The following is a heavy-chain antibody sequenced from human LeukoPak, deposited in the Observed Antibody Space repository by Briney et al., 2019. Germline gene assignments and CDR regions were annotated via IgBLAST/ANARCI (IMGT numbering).Heavy chain of an antibody. J-gene: IGHJ6*03. Sequence: EASVKVSCKASGYTFTSYDINWVRQATGQGLEWMGWMNPNSGNTGYAQKFQGRVTITRNTSISTAYMGLSSLRSEDTAVYYCARVTTKQQWLVRYYYYYMDVWGKGTTVTVSS. D-gene: IGHD6-19*01. CDR3: ARVTTKQQWLVRYYYYYMDV. CDR2: MNPNSGNT. CDR1: GYTFTSYD. V-gene: IGHV1-8*03.